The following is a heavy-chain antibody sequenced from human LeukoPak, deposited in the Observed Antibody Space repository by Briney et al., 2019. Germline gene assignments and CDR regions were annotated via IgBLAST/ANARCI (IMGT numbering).Heavy chain of an antibody. V-gene: IGHV3-9*01. CDR2: ISWNSGSI. Sequence: GGSLRLSCAASGFTFDDYAMHWVRQAPGKGLEWVSGISWNSGSIGYADSVKARFTISRDNAKNSLYLQMNSLRAEDTAVYYCARDEEWELPLDYWGQGTLVTVSS. CDR3: ARDEEWELPLDY. J-gene: IGHJ4*02. D-gene: IGHD1-26*01. CDR1: GFTFDDYA.